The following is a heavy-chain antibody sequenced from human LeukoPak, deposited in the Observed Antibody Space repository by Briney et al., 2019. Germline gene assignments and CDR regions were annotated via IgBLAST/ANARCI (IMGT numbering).Heavy chain of an antibody. CDR2: ISLSGHT. V-gene: IGHV4-4*02. J-gene: IGHJ4*02. Sequence: PSETLSLTRGVSGGSITTTNYWSGVRQPPGQGLEWMGEISLSGHTNYNQSLRSRVTMSLDASKNHLSLILASVTAADTAIYYCSRESGPFSPFGHWGQGTLVTVTS. D-gene: IGHD1-26*01. CDR1: GGSITTTNY. CDR3: SRESGPFSPFGH.